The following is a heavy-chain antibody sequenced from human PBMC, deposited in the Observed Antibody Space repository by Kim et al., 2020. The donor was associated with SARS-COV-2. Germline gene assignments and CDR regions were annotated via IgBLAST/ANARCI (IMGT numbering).Heavy chain of an antibody. Sequence: ADPGKGRFTISRDNSKNTLYLQMNSLRAEDTAVYYCAKDQLVVPAAHFDYWGQGTLVTVSS. CDR3: AKDQLVVPAAHFDY. V-gene: IGHV3-23*01. J-gene: IGHJ4*02. D-gene: IGHD2-2*01.